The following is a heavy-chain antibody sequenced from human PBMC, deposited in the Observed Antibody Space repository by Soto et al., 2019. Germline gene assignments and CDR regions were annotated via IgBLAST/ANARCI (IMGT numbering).Heavy chain of an antibody. D-gene: IGHD6-13*01. V-gene: IGHV3-33*01. CDR3: ARDGESSSWPENILGGDAFDI. CDR2: IWYDGSNK. J-gene: IGHJ3*02. Sequence: QVQLVESGGGVVQPGRSLRLSCAASGFTFSSYGMHWVRQAPGKGLEWVAVIWYDGSNKYYADSVKGRFTISRDNSKNTLYLQMNSLRAEDTAVYYCARDGESSSWPENILGGDAFDIWGQGTMVTVSS. CDR1: GFTFSSYG.